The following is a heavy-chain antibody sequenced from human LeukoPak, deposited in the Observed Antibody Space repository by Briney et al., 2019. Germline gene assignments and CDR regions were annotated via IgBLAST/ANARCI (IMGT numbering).Heavy chain of an antibody. V-gene: IGHV3-21*01. CDR3: ARGEGPQSGY. CDR2: ISSGSSYI. J-gene: IGHJ4*02. Sequence: PGGSLRLSCAASGFTFSNAWMSWVRQAPGKGLEWVSSISSGSSYIYYADSVKGRFTISRDNAKNSLYLQMNSLRAEDTAVYYCARGEGPQSGYWGQGTLVTVSS. D-gene: IGHD1-26*01. CDR1: GFTFSNAW.